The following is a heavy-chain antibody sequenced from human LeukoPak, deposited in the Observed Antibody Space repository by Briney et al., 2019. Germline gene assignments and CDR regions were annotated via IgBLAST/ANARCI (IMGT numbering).Heavy chain of an antibody. Sequence: GGSLRLSCAASGFTFSSYAMSWVRQAPGKGLEWVSAISGSGGSTYYADSVKGRFTISRDNSKNTLYLQMNSLRAEDTAVYYCASSPQYYYDSSGYGAEYFQHWGQGTLVTVSS. CDR3: ASSPQYYYDSSGYGAEYFQH. V-gene: IGHV3-23*01. D-gene: IGHD3-22*01. CDR2: ISGSGGST. J-gene: IGHJ1*01. CDR1: GFTFSSYA.